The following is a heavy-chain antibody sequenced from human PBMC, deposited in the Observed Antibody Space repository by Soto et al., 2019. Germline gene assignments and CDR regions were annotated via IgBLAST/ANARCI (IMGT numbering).Heavy chain of an antibody. CDR3: AKDYGSSRYFFDY. CDR1: GFTYHYYA. CDR2: GSGSGTNT. D-gene: IGHD6-19*01. V-gene: IGHV3-23*01. J-gene: IGHJ4*02. Sequence: GGSLRLSCAASGFTYHYYAMSWIRHAPGKGLEWVSTGSGSGTNTYYADSVKSRFTISRDNSKNTLYIQMNSLRAEDTAVYYCAKDYGSSRYFFDYWGQGTLVTVSS.